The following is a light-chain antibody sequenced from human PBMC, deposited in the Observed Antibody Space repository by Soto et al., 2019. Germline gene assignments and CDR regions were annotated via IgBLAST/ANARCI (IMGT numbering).Light chain of an antibody. V-gene: IGKV1-39*01. J-gene: IGKJ2*01. Sequence: DIQMTQSPSSLSASVGDRVTITCRASQTISSYLNWYQQKPGKAPKLLIYATSSLHSGVPSRFSGSGSGTDFTLTISSLQPEDIATYYCQQSYSTPSAFGQGTKLEIK. CDR3: QQSYSTPSA. CDR2: ATS. CDR1: QTISSY.